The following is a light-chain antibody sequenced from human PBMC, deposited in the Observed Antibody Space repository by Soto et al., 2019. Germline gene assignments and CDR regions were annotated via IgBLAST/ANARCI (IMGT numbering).Light chain of an antibody. CDR1: QSLITRY. V-gene: IGKV3-20*01. J-gene: IGKJ5*01. CDR2: GAS. CDR3: QQYGTSPT. Sequence: EIVLTQSPGTLSLFPGESATLSRRASQSLITRYLSWYQQKPGQAPRLLIYGASSRATGIPDRFSGSGSGTDFTLTISRLEPEDFAVYSCQQYGTSPTFGQGTRLEIK.